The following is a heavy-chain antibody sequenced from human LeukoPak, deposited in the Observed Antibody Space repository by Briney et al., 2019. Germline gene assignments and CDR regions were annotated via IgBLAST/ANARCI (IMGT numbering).Heavy chain of an antibody. CDR3: ARSRLVVTAIDY. D-gene: IGHD2-21*02. CDR1: GFTFSSHA. Sequence: PGGSLRLSCAASGFTFSSHAMHWVRQAPGKGLEYVSVINSNGGSTYYANSVKGRFIMSRDNSKNMVYLQMGSLRAEDMAVYYCARSRLVVTAIDYWGQGTLVTVSS. CDR2: INSNGGST. J-gene: IGHJ4*02. V-gene: IGHV3-64*01.